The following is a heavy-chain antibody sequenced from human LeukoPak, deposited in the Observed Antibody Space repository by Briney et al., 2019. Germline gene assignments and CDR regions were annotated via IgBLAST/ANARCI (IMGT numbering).Heavy chain of an antibody. J-gene: IGHJ4*02. CDR3: ARRGGSYSMDY. D-gene: IGHD1-26*01. Sequence: PGGSLRLSCAASGFTFSSYGMQWVRQAPGKGLEWVAVVGYDGSNKHYADSVKGRFTISRDNSKNTLYLQMNSLRAEDTAVYYCARRGGSYSMDYWGQGTLVTVSS. CDR2: VGYDGSNK. CDR1: GFTFSSYG. V-gene: IGHV3-30*03.